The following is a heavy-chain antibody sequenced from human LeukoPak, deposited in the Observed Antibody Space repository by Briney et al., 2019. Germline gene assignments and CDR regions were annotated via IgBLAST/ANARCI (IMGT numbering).Heavy chain of an antibody. J-gene: IGHJ4*02. Sequence: GGSLRLSCAASGFTFSSYWMSWVRQAPGKGLEWVANIKQDGSEKYYVDSVKGRFTISRDNAKNTLYLQMNSLRAEDTAVYYCARLTPYYYDSSGYLGYWGQGTLVTVSS. D-gene: IGHD3-22*01. V-gene: IGHV3-7*01. CDR1: GFTFSSYW. CDR3: ARLTPYYYDSSGYLGY. CDR2: IKQDGSEK.